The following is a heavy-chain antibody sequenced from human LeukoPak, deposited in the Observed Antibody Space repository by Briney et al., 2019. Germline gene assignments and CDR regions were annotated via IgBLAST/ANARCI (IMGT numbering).Heavy chain of an antibody. D-gene: IGHD3-22*01. CDR2: VNPKNGAT. J-gene: IGHJ3*02. CDR3: ARDLDYNDNSDYDSFDI. CDR1: GYTFTAYY. V-gene: IGHV1-2*02. Sequence: ASVKVSCKASGYTFTAYYIHGVQPAPGQGLEWMGWVNPKNGATKYTQNFQGRVTMTRDTSINKAYMEVSRLTSDDTAVYYCARDLDYNDNSDYDSFDIWGQGTLVTVSS.